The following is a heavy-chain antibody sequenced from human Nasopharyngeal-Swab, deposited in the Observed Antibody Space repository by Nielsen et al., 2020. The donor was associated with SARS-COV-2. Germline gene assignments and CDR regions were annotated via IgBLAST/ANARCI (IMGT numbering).Heavy chain of an antibody. J-gene: IGHJ6*02. D-gene: IGHD2-8*01. V-gene: IGHV1-45*02. CDR1: GFSITYRF. Sequence: PVKVSCKASGFSITYRFLHWMRQAPGQALEWMGWITPFNGNAKYAQKFQGRVSITRDGSRTTASLELSSLRPDDTAMYFCASGQCINGVCNPTDGLDVWGQGTSVTV. CDR2: ITPFNGNA. CDR3: ASGQCINGVCNPTDGLDV.